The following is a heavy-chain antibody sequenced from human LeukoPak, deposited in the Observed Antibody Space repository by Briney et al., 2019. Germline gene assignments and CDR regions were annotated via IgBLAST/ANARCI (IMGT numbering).Heavy chain of an antibody. CDR1: GGSISSDY. V-gene: IGHV4-59*01. J-gene: IGHJ6*02. D-gene: IGHD2-8*01. CDR2: IYYSGST. Sequence: SETLSLTCTVSGGSISSDYWSWIRQPPGKGLEWIGYIYYSGSTNCNPSLKSRVTISVDTSKNQFPLKLSSVTAADTAVYYCARRNNGPADDWGQGTTVIVSS. CDR3: ARRNNGPADD.